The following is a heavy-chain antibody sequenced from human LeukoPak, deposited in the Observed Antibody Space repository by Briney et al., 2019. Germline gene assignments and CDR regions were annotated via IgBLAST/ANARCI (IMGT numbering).Heavy chain of an antibody. CDR1: GFTFSSYA. J-gene: IGHJ6*03. CDR3: ARDLGIVAMPNYYMDV. Sequence: GGSLRLSCAASGFTFSSYAMSWVRQAPGKGLEWVSAISGSGGSTYYADSVKGRFTISRDNAKNSLYLQMNSLRAEDTAVYYCARDLGIVAMPNYYMDVWGKGTTVTVSS. V-gene: IGHV3-23*01. CDR2: ISGSGGST. D-gene: IGHD5-12*01.